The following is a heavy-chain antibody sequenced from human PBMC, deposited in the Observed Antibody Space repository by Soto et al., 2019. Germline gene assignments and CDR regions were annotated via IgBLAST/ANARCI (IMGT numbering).Heavy chain of an antibody. CDR3: AHAREPLAYYGSGGFDY. CDR2: IYWDDDK. D-gene: IGHD3-10*01. Sequence: QITLKESGPKLVKPTQRLTLTCTFLCFSLSTSGVGVGCIRQPPGRALQWLALIYWDDDKCYSPSMKSTLNIPKATSKNQVVLPMTIMHPVETATDYCAHAREPLAYYGSGGFDYWGQGTLVTVSS. V-gene: IGHV2-5*02. CDR1: CFSLSTSGVG. J-gene: IGHJ4*02.